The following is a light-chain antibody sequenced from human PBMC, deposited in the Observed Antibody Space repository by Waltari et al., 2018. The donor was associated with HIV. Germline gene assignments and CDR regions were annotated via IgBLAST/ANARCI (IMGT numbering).Light chain of an antibody. CDR1: SSNIGNNT. V-gene: IGLV1-44*01. Sequence: QSVLTQPPSTSGTPGQRVTISCSGSSSNIGNNTVTWYPQLPGTAPKLLIYNNNQRPSGVPDRFSGSKSGTSASLAISGLQSEDEADYYCAAWNDSLNGYVFGTGTKVTVL. CDR2: NNN. J-gene: IGLJ1*01. CDR3: AAWNDSLNGYV.